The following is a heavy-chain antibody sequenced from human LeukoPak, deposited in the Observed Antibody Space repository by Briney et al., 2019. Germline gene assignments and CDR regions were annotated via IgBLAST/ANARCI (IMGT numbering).Heavy chain of an antibody. CDR1: GFTFNDYY. Sequence: GGSLRLSCAASGFTFNDYYMSWIRQAPGKGLEWVSYMSSSGSTIYYADSVKGRFTISRDNAKNSLYLQMNSLRAEDTAVYYCAREGYSSSWHRFDYWGQGTLVTVSS. CDR3: AREGYSSSWHRFDY. D-gene: IGHD6-13*01. CDR2: MSSSGSTI. V-gene: IGHV3-11*01. J-gene: IGHJ4*02.